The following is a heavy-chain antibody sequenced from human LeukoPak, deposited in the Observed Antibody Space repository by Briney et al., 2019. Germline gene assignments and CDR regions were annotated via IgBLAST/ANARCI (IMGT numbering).Heavy chain of an antibody. CDR3: ARVRGDYEGGYYYYYYMDV. CDR2: INPNSGGT. J-gene: IGHJ6*03. CDR1: GYTFTGYY. V-gene: IGHV1-2*02. D-gene: IGHD4-17*01. Sequence: GASVKVSCKASGYTFTGYYMHWVRQAPGQGLEWMGWINPNSGGTNYAQKFQGRVTMTRDTSISTAYMELSRLRSDDTAVYYCARVRGDYEGGYYYYYYMDVWGKGTTVTVSS.